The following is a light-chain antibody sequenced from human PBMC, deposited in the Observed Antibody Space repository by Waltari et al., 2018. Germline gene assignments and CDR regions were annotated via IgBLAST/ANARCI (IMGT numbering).Light chain of an antibody. J-gene: IGLJ3*02. CDR3: SSYTSSGTLM. V-gene: IGLV2-14*01. CDR2: EVS. Sequence: QSALTQPASVSGSPGQSITISCTGTSSDVGGYNYLSWYQQHPGKAPKLMIYEVSNRPSGVSNRFSGSKSGNTASLTISGLQAEDEADYYCSSYTSSGTLMFGGGTKLTVL. CDR1: SSDVGGYNY.